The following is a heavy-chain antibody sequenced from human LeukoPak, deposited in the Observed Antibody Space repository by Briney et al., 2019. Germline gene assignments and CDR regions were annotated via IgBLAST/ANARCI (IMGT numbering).Heavy chain of an antibody. CDR2: IRYDGSKT. V-gene: IGHV3-30*02. CDR1: GIIFSTFE. CDR3: ARGSGSYYSFDY. Sequence: PGGSLRLSCAACGIIFSTFEMHWVRQAPGKGLEWVAFIRYDGSKTYYADSVKGRFTISRDNSKNTLYLQMNSLRVEDTAVYYCARGSGSYYSFDYWGQRTLVTVSS. J-gene: IGHJ4*02. D-gene: IGHD3-10*01.